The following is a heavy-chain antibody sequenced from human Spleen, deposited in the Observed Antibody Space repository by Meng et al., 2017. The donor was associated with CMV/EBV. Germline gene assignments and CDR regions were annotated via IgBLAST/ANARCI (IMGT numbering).Heavy chain of an antibody. J-gene: IGHJ3*02. V-gene: IGHV1-46*01. CDR2: INPSGTDT. Sequence: ASVKVSCKASGGTFTGYYMHWVRQAPGQGLEWMGIINPSGTDTTYAQKFQDRVSMTRDTSTSAVYMELSSLRSEDTAVYYCAREAVADDAFDIWGQGTMVTVSS. D-gene: IGHD6-19*01. CDR3: AREAVADDAFDI. CDR1: GGTFTGYY.